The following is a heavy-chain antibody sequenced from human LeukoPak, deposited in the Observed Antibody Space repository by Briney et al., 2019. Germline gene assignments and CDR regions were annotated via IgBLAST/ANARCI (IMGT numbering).Heavy chain of an antibody. CDR1: GFTFSTSW. CDR2: INSDGSRT. V-gene: IGHV3-74*01. CDR3: VKEAVPRICDWYDY. D-gene: IGHD6-19*01. Sequence: GGSLRLSCAASGFTFSTSWMYWVRQAPGKGLVWVSRINSDGSRTTYADSVKGRFTTSRDNAKNTLYLQMNSVRPEDTAVYYCVKEAVPRICDWYDYWGQGTLVTVSP. J-gene: IGHJ4*02.